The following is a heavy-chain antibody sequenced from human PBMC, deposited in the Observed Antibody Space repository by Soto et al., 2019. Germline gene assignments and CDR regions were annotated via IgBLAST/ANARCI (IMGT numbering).Heavy chain of an antibody. Sequence: PSETLSLTCAVYGGSFSGYYWIWIRQPPGKGLEWIGEINHSGSTNYNPSLKSRVTISVDTSKNQFSLKLSSVTAADTAVYYCARGGGDGPTYGYWGQGTLVTVSS. CDR1: GGSFSGYY. CDR3: ARGGGDGPTYGY. J-gene: IGHJ4*02. D-gene: IGHD3-10*01. CDR2: INHSGST. V-gene: IGHV4-34*01.